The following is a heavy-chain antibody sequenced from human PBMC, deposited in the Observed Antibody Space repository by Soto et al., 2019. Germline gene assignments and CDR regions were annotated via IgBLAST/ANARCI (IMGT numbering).Heavy chain of an antibody. V-gene: IGHV1-3*01. CDR3: ARSIVVVTALDY. CDR1: GYTFTSYA. Sequence: ASVKVSCEASGYTFTSYAMHWVRQAPGQRLEWMGWINAGNGNTKYSQKFQGRVTITRDTSASTAYMELSSLRSEVTAVYYCARSIVVVTALDYWGQGTLVTVSS. J-gene: IGHJ4*02. D-gene: IGHD2-21*02. CDR2: INAGNGNT.